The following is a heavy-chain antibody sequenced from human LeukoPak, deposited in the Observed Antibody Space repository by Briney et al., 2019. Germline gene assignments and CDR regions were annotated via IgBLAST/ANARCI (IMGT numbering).Heavy chain of an antibody. CDR1: GGSFSGYY. D-gene: IGHD3-22*01. CDR3: HYYDSSGYFYYFDY. J-gene: IGHJ4*02. CDR2: INHSGST. Sequence: SETLSLTCAVYGGSFSGYYWSWIRQPPGKGLEWIGEINHSGSTNYNPSLKSRVTISVDTSKNQFSLKLSSVTAADTAVYYCHYYDSSGYFYYFDYWGQGTLVTVSS. V-gene: IGHV4-34*03.